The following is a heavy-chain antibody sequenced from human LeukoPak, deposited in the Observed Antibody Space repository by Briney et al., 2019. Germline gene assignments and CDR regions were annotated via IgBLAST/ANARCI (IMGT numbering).Heavy chain of an antibody. CDR2: IYASGST. Sequence: SETLSLTCTVSGGSISSYYWSWIRQPAGKGLEWIGRIYASGSTKYNPSLKSRVTMSVDTSKNQFSLKLSSVTAADTALYYCATRPADSTWYGVFDFWSRGTLVTVSS. V-gene: IGHV4-4*07. J-gene: IGHJ4*02. D-gene: IGHD6-13*01. CDR1: GGSISSYY. CDR3: ATRPADSTWYGVFDF.